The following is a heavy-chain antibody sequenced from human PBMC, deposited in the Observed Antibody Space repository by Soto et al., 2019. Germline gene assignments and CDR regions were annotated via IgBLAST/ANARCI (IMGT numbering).Heavy chain of an antibody. Sequence: GGSLRLSCAASGFTFSDYYMSWIRQAPGKGLEWVSYISSSGSTIYYADSVKGRFTISRDNAKNSLYLQMNSLRAEDTAVYYCARDTSGVENYGDYAGVGYYYYYYMDVWGKGTTVTVSS. CDR2: ISSSGSTI. CDR1: GFTFSDYY. J-gene: IGHJ6*03. D-gene: IGHD4-17*01. V-gene: IGHV3-11*01. CDR3: ARDTSGVENYGDYAGVGYYYYYYMDV.